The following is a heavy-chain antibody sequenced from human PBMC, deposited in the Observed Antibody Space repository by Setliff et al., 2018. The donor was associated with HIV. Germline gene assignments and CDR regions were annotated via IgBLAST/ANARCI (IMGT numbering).Heavy chain of an antibody. Sequence: GGSLRLSCAASGFTFSSYSMNWVRQAPGKGLEWVSYISGDTRIINYADSVKGRFTISRDNSKNTLYLQMNSPRAEDTAVYFCARVVGYSGYDFGYMDVWGKGTTVTVSS. V-gene: IGHV3-48*01. CDR2: ISGDTRII. CDR3: ARVVGYSGYDFGYMDV. J-gene: IGHJ6*03. CDR1: GFTFSSYS. D-gene: IGHD5-12*01.